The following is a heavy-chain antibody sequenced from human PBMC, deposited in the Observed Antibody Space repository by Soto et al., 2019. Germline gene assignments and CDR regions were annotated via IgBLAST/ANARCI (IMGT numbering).Heavy chain of an antibody. Sequence: EVQLLESGGGLVQPGGSLRLSCAASGFTFSSYAMSWVRQAPGKGLEWVSAISGSGGSTYYADSVKGRFTISRDNSKNTLYLQMNSLRAEDTAVYYCAKSQPTLGIPNYYDSSGYYYFDYWGQGTLVTVSS. J-gene: IGHJ4*02. CDR2: ISGSGGST. CDR3: AKSQPTLGIPNYYDSSGYYYFDY. V-gene: IGHV3-23*01. D-gene: IGHD3-22*01. CDR1: GFTFSSYA.